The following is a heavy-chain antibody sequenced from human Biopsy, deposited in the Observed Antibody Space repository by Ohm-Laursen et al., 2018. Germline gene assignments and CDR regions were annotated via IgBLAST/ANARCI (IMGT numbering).Heavy chain of an antibody. CDR3: ATKLTGYFHH. D-gene: IGHD3-9*01. V-gene: IGHV1-69*13. CDR1: GGTFSNYG. Sequence: ASVKVSCNAPGGTFSNYGVNWVRQAPGQGLEWLGGNIPILGTGNYAQKFQDRVTVAADASTSTATMELRSLRSDDTAVYYCATKLTGYFHHWGQGTLVIVSS. J-gene: IGHJ1*01. CDR2: NIPILGTG.